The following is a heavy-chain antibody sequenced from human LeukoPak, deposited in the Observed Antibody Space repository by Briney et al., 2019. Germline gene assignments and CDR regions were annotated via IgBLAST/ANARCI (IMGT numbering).Heavy chain of an antibody. D-gene: IGHD3-10*01. J-gene: IGHJ5*02. Sequence: GGSLRLSCKGSGVTFSDCAVTWFRQTPGKGLEWVGFVRTKTHGGAPETAASVRGRFNVSRDDSAGIAYLQMTSLRTEDTAMYYCARVNFRDYRGYTWFEHWGQGTLVTVSS. CDR1: GVTFSDCA. CDR2: VRTKTHGGAP. CDR3: ARVNFRDYRGYTWFEH. V-gene: IGHV3-49*03.